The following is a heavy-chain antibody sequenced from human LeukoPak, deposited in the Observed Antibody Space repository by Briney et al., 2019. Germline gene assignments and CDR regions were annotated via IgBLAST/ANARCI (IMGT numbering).Heavy chain of an antibody. V-gene: IGHV4-39*07. CDR2: IYYSGST. D-gene: IGHD2-21*02. J-gene: IGHJ4*02. CDR3: ARSPGVTYFDY. CDR1: GGSISISSYY. Sequence: SETLSLTCTVSGGSISISSYYWGWIRQPPGKGLEWIGSIYYSGSTYYNPSLKSRVTISVDTSKNQFSLKLSSVTAADTAVYYCARSPGVTYFDYWGQGTLVTVSS.